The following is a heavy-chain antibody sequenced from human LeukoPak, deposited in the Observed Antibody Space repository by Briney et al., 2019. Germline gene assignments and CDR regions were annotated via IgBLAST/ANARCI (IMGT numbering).Heavy chain of an antibody. V-gene: IGHV3-33*01. CDR2: IWSDGSNL. CDR3: ARDANIAAAGSLDY. Sequence: GMSLRLSCAASGFSFSTYAMHWVRQAPGKGLDWVAMIWSDGSNLYYADSVKGRFTISRDNSKNTLYLQMNSLRAEDTAVYYCARDANIAAAGSLDYWGQGTLVTVSS. D-gene: IGHD6-13*01. J-gene: IGHJ4*02. CDR1: GFSFSTYA.